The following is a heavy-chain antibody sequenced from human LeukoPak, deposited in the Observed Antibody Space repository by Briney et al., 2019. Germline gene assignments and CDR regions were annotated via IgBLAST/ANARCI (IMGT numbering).Heavy chain of an antibody. D-gene: IGHD4-23*01. CDR2: ITPIFGTA. CDR3: ARGWLAETTVVTPYNY. Sequence: SVKVSCKTSGGAFSSYDISWLRQAPGQGLEWMGGITPIFGTANYAQKFQGRVTITAVESMSAAYMELSSLRSEDTAVYYCARGWLAETTVVTPYNYWGQGTLVTVSS. CDR1: GGAFSSYD. J-gene: IGHJ4*02. V-gene: IGHV1-69*13.